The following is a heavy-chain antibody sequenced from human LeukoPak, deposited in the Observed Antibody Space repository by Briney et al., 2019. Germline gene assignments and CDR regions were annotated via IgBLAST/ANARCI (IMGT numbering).Heavy chain of an antibody. D-gene: IGHD6-6*01. CDR1: GFTFSDYY. CDR2: ISSSGSSI. V-gene: IGHV3-11*01. Sequence: GGSLRLSCAASGFTFSDYYMSWIRQAPGKGLEWVSYISSSGSSIYYADSVEGRFTISRDNAKNSLYLQMNSLRVEDTAVYYCARGGREYSSSYDLWGQGTLVTVSS. CDR3: ARGGREYSSSYDL. J-gene: IGHJ5*02.